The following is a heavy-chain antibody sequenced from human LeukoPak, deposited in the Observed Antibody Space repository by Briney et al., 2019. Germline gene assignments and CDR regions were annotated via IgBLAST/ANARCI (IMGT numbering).Heavy chain of an antibody. CDR2: IYYSGST. Sequence: SETLSLTCTVSGGSISSYYWSWIRQPPGKGLEWIGYIYYSGSTNCNPSLKSRVTISVDTSKNQFSLNLSSVTAADTAVYYCARNLYDSSGSMGIYTFDHWGQGTLVTVSS. CDR1: GGSISSYY. CDR3: ARNLYDSSGSMGIYTFDH. V-gene: IGHV4-59*01. J-gene: IGHJ4*02. D-gene: IGHD3-22*01.